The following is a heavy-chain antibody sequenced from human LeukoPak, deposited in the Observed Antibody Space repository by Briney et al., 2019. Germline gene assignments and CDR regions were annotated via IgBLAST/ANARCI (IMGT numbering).Heavy chain of an antibody. CDR2: IIPIRGIA. J-gene: IGHJ4*02. Sequence: ASLKLSWEATGGTLSSYGASWARHSPGQGVKWIGRIIPIRGIAKYAQKFQGRVTITADKSTSTAYMELSSLRSEDTAVYYCARVGDYYDSSGPYYFDYWGQGTLVTVSS. CDR3: ARVGDYYDSSGPYYFDY. CDR1: GGTLSSYG. V-gene: IGHV1-69*04. D-gene: IGHD3-22*01.